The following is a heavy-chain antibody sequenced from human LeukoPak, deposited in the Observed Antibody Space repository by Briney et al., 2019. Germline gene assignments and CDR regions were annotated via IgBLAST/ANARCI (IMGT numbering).Heavy chain of an antibody. CDR1: GFTFSSYA. D-gene: IGHD6-13*01. V-gene: IGHV3-23*01. Sequence: PGGSLRLSCGASGFTFSSYAMSWVRQAPGKGLEWVSGISDSGGIYYLDSVKGRFTISRDNSKNMLHLEMNSLKVEDTAIYYCAKEIAAGGTPSFDYWGQGILVSVSS. CDR3: AKEIAAGGTPSFDY. J-gene: IGHJ4*02. CDR2: ISDSGGI.